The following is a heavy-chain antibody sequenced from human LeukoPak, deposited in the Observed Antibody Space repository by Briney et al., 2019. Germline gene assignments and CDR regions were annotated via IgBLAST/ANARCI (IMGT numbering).Heavy chain of an antibody. D-gene: IGHD3-22*01. CDR3: ARASGVIYYDSSGYYPPIDV. V-gene: IGHV1-69*13. CDR1: GYTFTSYG. CDR2: IIPIFGTA. J-gene: IGHJ6*03. Sequence: SVKVSCKASGYTFTSYGISWVRQAPGQGLEWMGGIIPIFGTANYAQKFQGRVTITADESTSTAYMELSSLRSEDTAVYYCARASGVIYYDSSGYYPPIDVWGKGTTVTVSS.